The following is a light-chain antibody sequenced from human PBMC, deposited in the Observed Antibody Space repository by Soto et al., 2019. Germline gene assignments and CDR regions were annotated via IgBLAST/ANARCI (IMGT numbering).Light chain of an antibody. J-gene: IGKJ5*01. Sequence: DIQMTQSPSTLSSSFGDRGTITCLASQSISSWLAWYKQKPGKAPKLLSYDASSLERGVPSRFRGSGSGTEFTLTISSLKPDDFATYYCQQYNSYPITFGQGTRLEIK. CDR2: DAS. CDR1: QSISSW. V-gene: IGKV1-5*01. CDR3: QQYNSYPIT.